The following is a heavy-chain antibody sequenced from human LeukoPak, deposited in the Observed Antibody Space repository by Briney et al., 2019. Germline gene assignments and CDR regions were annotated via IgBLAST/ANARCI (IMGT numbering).Heavy chain of an antibody. Sequence: SETLSLTCPVYIGAFNGYYWSWIPHPPGKGLEWIREINHSGDTKYNPSLKSRVSMSVDVSKEQFSLKLTSLTAADTAVYYCARGSRNYNNYEGADYWGQGTLVTVSS. D-gene: IGHD4-11*01. V-gene: IGHV4-34*01. CDR3: ARGSRNYNNYEGADY. J-gene: IGHJ4*02. CDR2: INHSGDT. CDR1: IGAFNGYY.